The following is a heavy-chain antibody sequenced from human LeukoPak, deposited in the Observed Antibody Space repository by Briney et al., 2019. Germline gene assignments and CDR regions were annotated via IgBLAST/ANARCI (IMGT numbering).Heavy chain of an antibody. CDR2: INLNGGST. CDR3: AKELAVAGTRGYFDY. D-gene: IGHD6-19*01. J-gene: IGHJ4*02. CDR1: GFTFSSYS. Sequence: GGSLRLSCAASGFTFSSYSINWVRQAPGKGLEWVSGINLNGGSTGYADSVKGRFAISRDNSKNSLYLQMNSLRTEDTALYYCAKELAVAGTRGYFDYWGQGTLVTVSS. V-gene: IGHV3-20*04.